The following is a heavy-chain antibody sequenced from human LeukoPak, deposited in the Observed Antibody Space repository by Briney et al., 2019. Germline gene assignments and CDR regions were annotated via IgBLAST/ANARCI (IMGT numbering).Heavy chain of an antibody. J-gene: IGHJ3*02. CDR3: ARDPSEYSSFVGAFDI. CDR1: GGSISSYY. Sequence: SETLSLTCTVSGGSISSYYWSWIRQPPGKGLEWIGYIYYSGSTNYNPSLKSRVTISVDTSKNQFSLKLSSVTAADTAVYYCARDPSEYSSFVGAFDIWGQGTMVTVSS. CDR2: IYYSGST. V-gene: IGHV4-59*01. D-gene: IGHD6-6*01.